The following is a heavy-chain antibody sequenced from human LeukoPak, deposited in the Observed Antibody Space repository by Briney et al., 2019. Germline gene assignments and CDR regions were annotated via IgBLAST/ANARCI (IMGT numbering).Heavy chain of an antibody. D-gene: IGHD7-27*01. Sequence: SETLSLTCTVSGASVSTNHWSWIRQSPGKGLEWIGYVYYSVNTNYNPSLKSRVTISADTSKNQFSLKLTSVTAADTAVYYCAKDRIWAHWGQGTLVTVSS. CDR1: GASVSTNH. V-gene: IGHV4-59*02. CDR3: AKDRIWAH. CDR2: VYYSVNT. J-gene: IGHJ4*02.